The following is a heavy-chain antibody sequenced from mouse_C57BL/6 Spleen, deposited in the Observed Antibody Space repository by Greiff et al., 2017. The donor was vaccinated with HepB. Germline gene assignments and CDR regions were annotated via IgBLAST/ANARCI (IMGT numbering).Heavy chain of an antibody. CDR1: GYTFTSYW. CDR3: ARDHYYGSSYWYFDV. CDR2: IDPNSGGT. J-gene: IGHJ1*03. V-gene: IGHV1-72*01. D-gene: IGHD1-1*01. Sequence: QVQLQQPGAELVKPGASVKLSCKASGYTFTSYWMHWVKQRPGRGLEWIGRIDPNSGGTKYNEKFKSKATLTVDKPSSTAYMQRSSLTSEDSAVYYCARDHYYGSSYWYFDVWGTGTTVTVSS.